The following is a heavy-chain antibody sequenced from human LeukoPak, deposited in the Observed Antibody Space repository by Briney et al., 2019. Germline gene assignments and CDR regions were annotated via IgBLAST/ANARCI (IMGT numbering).Heavy chain of an antibody. CDR2: IYHSGST. CDR3: APLGGATWAFDI. CDR1: GGSISSHDYY. D-gene: IGHD3-16*01. Sequence: SQTLSLTCTVSGGSISSHDYYWSWIRQPPGMGLEWIGYIYHSGSTYYNPSLESRATISVDRSKNQFSLKLSSVTAADTAVYYCAPLGGATWAFDIWGQGTRVTVSS. V-gene: IGHV4-30-2*01. J-gene: IGHJ3*02.